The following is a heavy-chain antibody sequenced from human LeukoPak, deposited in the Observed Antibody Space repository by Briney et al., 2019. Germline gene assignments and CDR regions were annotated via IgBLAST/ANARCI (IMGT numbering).Heavy chain of an antibody. CDR3: ARGYSSSWYD. Sequence: GGSLRLSCAASGLTFSSYDMHWVRQAPGKGLEWVSSIGATGDTYYAGSVKGRFTISRENAKKSLYLQMSSLRVEDTAMYYCARGYSSSWYDWGQGTLVTVSS. CDR2: IGATGDT. D-gene: IGHD6-13*01. CDR1: GLTFSSYD. V-gene: IGHV3-13*01. J-gene: IGHJ4*02.